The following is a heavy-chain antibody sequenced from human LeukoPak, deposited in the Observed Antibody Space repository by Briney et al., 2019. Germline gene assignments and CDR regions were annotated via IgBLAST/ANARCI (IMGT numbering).Heavy chain of an antibody. CDR3: AKDGLDLAARRYFDY. Sequence: PGGSLRLSCAASGFTFSSYAMSWVRQAPGKGLEWVSAISGSGGSTYYADSVKGRFTISRDNSKNTLYLQMNSLRAEDTAVYYCAKDGLDLAARRYFDYWGQGTLVTVPS. D-gene: IGHD6-6*01. J-gene: IGHJ4*02. CDR2: ISGSGGST. V-gene: IGHV3-23*01. CDR1: GFTFSSYA.